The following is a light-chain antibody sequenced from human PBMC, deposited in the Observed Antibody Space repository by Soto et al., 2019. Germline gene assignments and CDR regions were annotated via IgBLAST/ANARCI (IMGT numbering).Light chain of an antibody. CDR2: GAS. Sequence: ENVLTQPPGTLSSSPGERATLCCRASQSVSSSYLAWYQQKPGQAPXLXXYGASTRATGIPARFSGSGSGTEFTLTISRLEPEDFAVYDCQQYSSSPSITFGQGTRLEIK. CDR1: QSVSSSY. V-gene: IGKV3-20*01. J-gene: IGKJ5*01. CDR3: QQYSSSPSIT.